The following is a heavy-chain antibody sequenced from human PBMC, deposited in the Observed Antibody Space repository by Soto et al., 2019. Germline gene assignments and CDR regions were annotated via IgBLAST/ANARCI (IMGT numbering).Heavy chain of an antibody. V-gene: IGHV1-2*02. CDR1: GYSFIEYY. Sequence: QVQLVQYGAEVKKHGASVKVSCEASGYSFIEYYIHWVRQAPGQGFEWMGRISPKSAGTDYAKKFEDRVTLTWDTSLNTAYMELSSLKSDDTAVYYCARPPGYISDWYYFDLWGQGTRVTVSS. CDR3: ARPPGYISDWYYFDL. D-gene: IGHD3-9*01. CDR2: ISPKSAGT. J-gene: IGHJ4*02.